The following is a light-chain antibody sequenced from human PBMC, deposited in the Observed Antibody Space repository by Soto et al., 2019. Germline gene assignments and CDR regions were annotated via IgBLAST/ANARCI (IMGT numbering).Light chain of an antibody. CDR3: QQYNSWLWT. J-gene: IGKJ1*01. V-gene: IGKV3-15*01. CDR2: GAS. Sequence: EIVMTQSPATLSVSPGEGATLSCRASQSVSSKLAWYQQKPGQAPRLLIYGASTRATGIPARFSGSGSGTDLTLIISSLKSEDSAVYYCQQYNSWLWTFGQGTKVDNK. CDR1: QSVSSK.